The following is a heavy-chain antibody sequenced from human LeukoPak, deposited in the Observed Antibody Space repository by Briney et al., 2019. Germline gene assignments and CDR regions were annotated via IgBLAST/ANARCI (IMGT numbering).Heavy chain of an antibody. CDR1: GFTFTDYG. Sequence: PGRSLRLSCAASGFTFTDYGIHWVRQAPGKGLEWVSVIYSGGSTYYADSVKGRFTISRDNSKNTLYLQMNSLRAEDTAVYYCARDRRYFDYWGQGTLVTVSS. V-gene: IGHV3-NL1*01. J-gene: IGHJ4*02. CDR3: ARDRRYFDY. CDR2: IYSGGST.